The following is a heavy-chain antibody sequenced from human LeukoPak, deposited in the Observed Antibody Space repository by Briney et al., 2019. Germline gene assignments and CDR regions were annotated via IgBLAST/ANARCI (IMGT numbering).Heavy chain of an antibody. CDR2: IWYDGSNK. Sequence: GGSLRLSCAASGLTFSSYGMHWVRQAPGKGLEWVAVIWYDGSNKYYADSVKGRFTISRDNSKNTLYLQMNSLRAEDTAVYYCARDMFLDSVYYYGMDVWGQGTTVTVSS. CDR3: ARDMFLDSVYYYGMDV. V-gene: IGHV3-33*01. D-gene: IGHD3-3*01. J-gene: IGHJ6*02. CDR1: GLTFSSYG.